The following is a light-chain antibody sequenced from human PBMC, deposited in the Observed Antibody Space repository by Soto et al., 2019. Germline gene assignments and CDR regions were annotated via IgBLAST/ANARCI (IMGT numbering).Light chain of an antibody. Sequence: QSVLTQPPTASGTPGQRVTISCSGSSFNIGSNTVNWYQQVPGMAPKLLIYGNNQRPSGVPDRFSGSKSGTSASLAISGLQSEDEADSYCAAWDDSLNGYVLGNGTKVTVL. V-gene: IGLV1-44*01. CDR3: AAWDDSLNGYV. J-gene: IGLJ1*01. CDR2: GNN. CDR1: SFNIGSNT.